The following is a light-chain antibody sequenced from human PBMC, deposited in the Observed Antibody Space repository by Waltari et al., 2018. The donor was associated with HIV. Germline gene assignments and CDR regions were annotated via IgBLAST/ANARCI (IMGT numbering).Light chain of an antibody. V-gene: IGKV3-11*01. CDR3: QQRRNWPKT. CDR2: DAS. Sequence: EIVLTQSPATLSLSPGERATISCRASQSVSSYLAWYQQKPGQAPRLLIYDASNRATGIPARFSGSGSGTDFTLTISSLESEDFAVYYCQQRRNWPKTFGQGTKVEIK. J-gene: IGKJ1*01. CDR1: QSVSSY.